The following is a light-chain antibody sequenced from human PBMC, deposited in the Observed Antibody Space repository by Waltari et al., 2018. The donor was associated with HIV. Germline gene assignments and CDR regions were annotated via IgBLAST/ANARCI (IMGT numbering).Light chain of an antibody. CDR2: FGS. CDR3: MQALQTPLIT. J-gene: IGKJ5*01. CDR1: QSLLNCNGFNY. V-gene: IGKV2-28*01. Sequence: DIVMTQSPLSLPVTPGEPAYISCRSSQSLLNCNGFNYLDWYLQKPGQSPRLLIYFGSTRAPGVPYRFSGSGSGTDFTLKISRVEAEDVGVYYCMQALQTPLITFGQGTRLEIK.